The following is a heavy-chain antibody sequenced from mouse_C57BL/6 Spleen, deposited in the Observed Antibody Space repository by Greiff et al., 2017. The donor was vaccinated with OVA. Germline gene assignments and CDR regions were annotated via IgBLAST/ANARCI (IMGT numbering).Heavy chain of an antibody. CDR1: GYTFTSYW. Sequence: VQLQQSGTVLARPGASVKMSCKTSGYTFTSYWMHWVKQRPGQGLEWIGAIYPGNHDTRNNQKFKGKAKLTAVTSASTAYMELSSLTNEDSAVYYCTRETTVVANYAMDYWGQGTSVTVSS. V-gene: IGHV1-5*01. CDR3: TRETTVVANYAMDY. J-gene: IGHJ4*01. CDR2: IYPGNHDT. D-gene: IGHD1-1*01.